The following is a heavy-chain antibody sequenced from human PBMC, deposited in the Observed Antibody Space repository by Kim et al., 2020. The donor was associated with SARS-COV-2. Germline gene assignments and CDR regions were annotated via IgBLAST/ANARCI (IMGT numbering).Heavy chain of an antibody. J-gene: IGHJ4*02. V-gene: IGHV1-58*01. CDR3: AADPSPYGSGVGDY. Sequence: AQELQERVTITRDMSTSTAYMELSSLRSEDTAVYYCAADPSPYGSGVGDYWGQGTLVTVSS. D-gene: IGHD3-10*01.